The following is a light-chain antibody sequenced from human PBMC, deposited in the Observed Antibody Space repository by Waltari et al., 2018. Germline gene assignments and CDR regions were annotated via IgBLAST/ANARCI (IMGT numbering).Light chain of an antibody. CDR3: QQDYVTPLT. CDR2: AAS. J-gene: IGKJ4*01. Sequence: VTLSCRASQDINTELSWYQQRPGKAPTLLIYAASNLPTGVSSRFSGSGFGSEFTLTINNLQPEDVATYYCQQDYVTPLTFGGGTKVQIK. CDR1: QDINTE. V-gene: IGKV1-27*01.